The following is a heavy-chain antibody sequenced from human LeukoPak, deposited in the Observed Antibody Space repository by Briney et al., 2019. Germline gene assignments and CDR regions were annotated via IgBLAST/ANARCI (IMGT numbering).Heavy chain of an antibody. CDR1: GLTFSTSG. CDR3: ATETNGRHYDY. Sequence: GGSLRLSCTASGLTFSTSGFNWVRQAPGKGLEWVASIGPTGSDRYHADSIKGRFTISRDNANNFLYLQMNSLRAEDTAVYYCATETNGRHYDYWAQGTLLTVSS. D-gene: IGHD1-14*01. CDR2: IGPTGSDR. V-gene: IGHV3-21*06. J-gene: IGHJ4*02.